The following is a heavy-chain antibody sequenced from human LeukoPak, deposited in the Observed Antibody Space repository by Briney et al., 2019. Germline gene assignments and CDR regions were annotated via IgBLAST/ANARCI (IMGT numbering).Heavy chain of an antibody. CDR1: GGSISSSSYY. V-gene: IGHV4-39*01. CDR2: IYYSGST. CDR3: ATQPKADILTGYYDY. Sequence: SETLSLTCTVSGGSISSSSYYWGWIRQPPGKGLEWIGSIYYSGSTYYNPSLKSRVTISVDTSKNQFSLKLSSVTAADTAVCYCATQPKADILTGYYDYWGQGTLVTVSS. D-gene: IGHD3-9*01. J-gene: IGHJ4*02.